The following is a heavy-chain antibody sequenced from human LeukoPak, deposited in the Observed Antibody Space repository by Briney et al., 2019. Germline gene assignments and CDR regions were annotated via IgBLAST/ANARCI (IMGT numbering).Heavy chain of an antibody. CDR1: GFTFSSYS. Sequence: PGGSLRLSCAASGFTFSSYSMNWVRQAPGKGLEWVSSISSSSSYIYYADSVKGRFTISRDNAKNSLYLQMNSLRAEDTAVYYCARDIRWLQPYYFDYWGQGTLVTVSS. D-gene: IGHD5-24*01. CDR2: ISSSSSYI. J-gene: IGHJ4*02. CDR3: ARDIRWLQPYYFDY. V-gene: IGHV3-21*01.